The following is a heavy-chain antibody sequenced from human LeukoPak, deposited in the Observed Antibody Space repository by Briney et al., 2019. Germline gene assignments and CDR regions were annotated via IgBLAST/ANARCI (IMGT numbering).Heavy chain of an antibody. CDR1: SVSINNNY. J-gene: IGHJ4*02. Sequence: SETLSLTYTVTSVSINNNYWSWIRQPPGKGLEWIGYIYYSGSTNYSPSLKSRVTMSVDTSKKQFSLKVTSVTAADTAVYYCARGSGAFDYWGQGTLVCLSS. CDR2: IYYSGST. V-gene: IGHV4-59*01. CDR3: ARGSGAFDY.